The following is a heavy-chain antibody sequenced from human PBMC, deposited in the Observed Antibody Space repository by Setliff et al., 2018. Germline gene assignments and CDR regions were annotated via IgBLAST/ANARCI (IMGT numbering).Heavy chain of an antibody. CDR2: ISGSGDRT. D-gene: IGHD4-17*01. V-gene: IGHV3-23*01. CDR3: AKDPNGDFFGAFDT. CDR1: GFTFSSFW. J-gene: IGHJ5*02. Sequence: PGGSLRLSCAASGFTFSSFWMSWVRQAPGKGLEWVSAISGSGDRTYYADSVKGRFTISRDNSKNTLYLQMNGLRAEDSALYYCAKDPNGDFFGAFDTWGQGALVTVSS.